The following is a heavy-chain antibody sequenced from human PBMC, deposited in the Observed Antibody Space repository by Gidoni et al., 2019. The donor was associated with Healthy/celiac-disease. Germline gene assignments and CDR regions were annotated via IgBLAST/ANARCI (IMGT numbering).Heavy chain of an antibody. J-gene: IGHJ6*02. Sequence: QVQLVESGGGLVKPGGSLRLSCAASGFTFSDYYMSWIRQAPGKGLEWVSYISSSGSTIYYADSVKGRFTISRDNAKNSLYLQMNSLRAEDTAVYYCARDPQDIVVVPAGEEGMDVWGQGTTVTVSS. CDR3: ARDPQDIVVVPAGEEGMDV. D-gene: IGHD2-2*01. V-gene: IGHV3-11*01. CDR1: GFTFSDYY. CDR2: ISSSGSTI.